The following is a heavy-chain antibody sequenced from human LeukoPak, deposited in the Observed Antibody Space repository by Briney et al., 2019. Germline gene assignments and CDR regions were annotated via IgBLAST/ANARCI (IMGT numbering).Heavy chain of an antibody. CDR2: ISDDESYK. CDR3: AEGASPGAFDY. D-gene: IGHD3-10*01. Sequence: GGSLRLSCAASGFTFNSYSVHWVRQAPGKGLEWVTAISDDESYKFYTDSVNGRFTISKDNSKSTLYLQMNILRFEDTPVYYCAEGASPGAFDYWGQGTLVTVSS. V-gene: IGHV3-30-3*01. CDR1: GFTFNSYS. J-gene: IGHJ4*02.